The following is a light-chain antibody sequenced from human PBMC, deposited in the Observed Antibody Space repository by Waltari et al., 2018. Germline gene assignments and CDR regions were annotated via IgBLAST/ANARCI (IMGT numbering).Light chain of an antibody. CDR1: TGAVTSRYY. Sequence: QTVVTQEPALTVSPGGTVTLTCASSTGAVTSRYYPNWFQQKPAQAPRALIYGTSNKHSSTPARFSGSLLEGKAALSLSGVQPEDEAEYYCLLYYGGVWVFGGGTKLTVL. J-gene: IGLJ3*02. V-gene: IGLV7-43*01. CDR2: GTS. CDR3: LLYYGGVWV.